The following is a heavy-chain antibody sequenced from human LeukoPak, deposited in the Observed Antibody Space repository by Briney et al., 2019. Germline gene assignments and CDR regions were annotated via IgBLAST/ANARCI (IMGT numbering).Heavy chain of an antibody. D-gene: IGHD3-22*01. V-gene: IGHV1-46*01. Sequence: ASVKVSCKASGYTFTSYYMHWVRQAPGQGLGWMGIINPSGGSTSYAQKFQGRVTMTRDTSTSTVYMELSSLRSEDTAVYYCARDKYYYDSSGYYDAFDIWGQGTMVTVSS. CDR3: ARDKYYYDSSGYYDAFDI. J-gene: IGHJ3*02. CDR2: INPSGGST. CDR1: GYTFTSYY.